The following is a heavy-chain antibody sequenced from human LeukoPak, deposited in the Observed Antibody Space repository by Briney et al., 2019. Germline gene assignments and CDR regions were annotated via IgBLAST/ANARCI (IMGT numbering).Heavy chain of an antibody. Sequence: GRSLRLSCAASGFTFDDYAMHWVRQAPGKGLEWVSGISWNSGSIGYADSVKGRFTISRDNAKNSLYLQMNSLRAEDTALYYCITGTPGNYWGQGTLVTVSS. CDR2: ISWNSGSI. CDR3: ITGTPGNY. D-gene: IGHD1-7*01. CDR1: GFTFDDYA. J-gene: IGHJ4*02. V-gene: IGHV3-9*01.